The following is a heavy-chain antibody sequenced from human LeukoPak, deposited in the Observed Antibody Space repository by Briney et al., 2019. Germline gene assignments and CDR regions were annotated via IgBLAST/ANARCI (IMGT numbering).Heavy chain of an antibody. D-gene: IGHD5-12*01. V-gene: IGHV4-34*01. J-gene: IGHJ3*02. CDR2: INHSGST. Sequence: MSSETLSLTCAVYGGSFSGYYWSWIRQPPGKGLEWIGEINHSGSTNYNPSLKSRVPTSVDPSKNQFSLKLSSVTAADTAVYYCARVGYSGIPFDIWGQGTMVTVSS. CDR1: GGSFSGYY. CDR3: ARVGYSGIPFDI.